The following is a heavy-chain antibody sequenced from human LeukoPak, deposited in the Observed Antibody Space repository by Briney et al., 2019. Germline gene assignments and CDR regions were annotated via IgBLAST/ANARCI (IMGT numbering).Heavy chain of an antibody. V-gene: IGHV1-8*01. CDR3: ARAMVRGVTVDY. J-gene: IGHJ4*02. Sequence: ASVKVSCKASGYTFTSYDINWVRQATGQGLEWMGWMNPNSGNTGYAQKFQDRVTMTRNTSISTAYMELSSLRSEDTAVYYCARAMVRGVTVDYWGQGTLVTVSS. CDR2: MNPNSGNT. CDR1: GYTFTSYD. D-gene: IGHD3-10*01.